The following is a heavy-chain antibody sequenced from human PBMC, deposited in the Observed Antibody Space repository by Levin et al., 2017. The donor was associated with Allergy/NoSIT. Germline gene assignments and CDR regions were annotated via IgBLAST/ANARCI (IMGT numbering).Heavy chain of an antibody. CDR3: ASSLRPGSSENY. CDR1: GFTFSSYS. D-gene: IGHD2-2*01. J-gene: IGHJ4*02. Sequence: GESLKISCAASGFTFSSYSMNWVRQAPGKGLEWVSSISTSSSYIYYADSMKGRFTISRDNAKNSLFLQMNSLRAEDTAVYYCASSLRPGSSENYWGQGTLVTVSS. CDR2: ISTSSSYI. V-gene: IGHV3-21*01.